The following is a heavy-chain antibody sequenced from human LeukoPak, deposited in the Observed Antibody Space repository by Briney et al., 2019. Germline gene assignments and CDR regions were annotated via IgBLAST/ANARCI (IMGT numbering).Heavy chain of an antibody. CDR2: ISYDGTNK. CDR1: GFSFSRYG. Sequence: GRSLRLSCAASGFSFSRYGMHWVRQAPGKGLEWVSFISYDGTNKDYANSVKGRFTTSRDNSTNTLSLQMNSLRADDTAVYYCARDGEPRYWGSGYYYGMDVWGQGTTVTVSS. D-gene: IGHD7-27*01. V-gene: IGHV3-30*03. CDR3: ARDGEPRYWGSGYYYGMDV. J-gene: IGHJ6*02.